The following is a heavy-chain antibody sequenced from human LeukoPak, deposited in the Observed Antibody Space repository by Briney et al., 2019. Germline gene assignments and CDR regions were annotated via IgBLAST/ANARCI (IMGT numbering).Heavy chain of an antibody. CDR3: ARVENPKAFDY. J-gene: IGHJ4*02. V-gene: IGHV5-51*01. Sequence: GESLKISCKGSGYSFTSYWIGWVRQIPGKGLEWMGIIYPGDSDTRYSPSFQGQVTISADKSISTAYLQWSSLKASDAAMYYCARVENPKAFDYWGQGTLVTVSS. CDR2: IYPGDSDT. CDR1: GYSFTSYW. D-gene: IGHD5-24*01.